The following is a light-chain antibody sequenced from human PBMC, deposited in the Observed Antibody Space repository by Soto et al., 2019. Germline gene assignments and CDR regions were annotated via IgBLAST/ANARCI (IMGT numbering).Light chain of an antibody. Sequence: IQMTQSPSTLSASVGDRVTFTCRASQNINSWVAWYQQRPGKAPKLLIYKASTLKSGVPSRFRVSGSGTEFTLTISSLQPDDFATYYCQQCSSYYTFGQGTKVDIK. CDR3: QQCSSYYT. V-gene: IGKV1-5*03. CDR1: QNINSW. J-gene: IGKJ2*01. CDR2: KAS.